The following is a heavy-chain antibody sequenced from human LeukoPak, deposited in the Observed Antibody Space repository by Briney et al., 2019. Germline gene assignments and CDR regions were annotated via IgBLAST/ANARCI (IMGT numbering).Heavy chain of an antibody. D-gene: IGHD7-27*01. CDR1: GFTFSSYA. CDR3: AKDLGKSDY. V-gene: IGHV3-23*01. CDR2: ISGSGAGT. J-gene: IGHJ4*02. Sequence: GGSLRLSCAASGFTFSSYAMTWVRQAPGKGLEWVSAISGSGAGTYYADSVKGRFAISRDNSKNTLYLQMNSLRAEDTAVYYCAKDLGKSDYWGQGTLVTVSS.